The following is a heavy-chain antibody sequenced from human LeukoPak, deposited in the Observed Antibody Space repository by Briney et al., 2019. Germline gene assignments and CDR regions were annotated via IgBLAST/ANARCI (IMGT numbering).Heavy chain of an antibody. Sequence: SETLSLTCTVSGGSISSYYWSWIRQPPGKGLEWIGYIYYSGSTYYNPSLKSRVTISVDTSKNQFSLKLSSVTAADTAVYYCAADVGLDAFDIWGQGTMVTVSS. D-gene: IGHD3/OR15-3a*01. CDR3: AADVGLDAFDI. CDR2: IYYSGST. V-gene: IGHV4-59*08. J-gene: IGHJ3*02. CDR1: GGSISSYY.